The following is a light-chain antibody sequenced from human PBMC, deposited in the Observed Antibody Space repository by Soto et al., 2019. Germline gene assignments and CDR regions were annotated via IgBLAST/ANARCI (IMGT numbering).Light chain of an antibody. V-gene: IGKV3-15*01. J-gene: IGKJ1*01. CDR1: QSVSSN. Sequence: EIVMTQSPATLSLSPGERATLSCRASQSVSSNLAWYQQKPGQAPRLLIYGASTRATGIPARFSGSGSGTDFTLTISSLQSEDFAVYYCQQYHNWPPWTFGQGTQVDIK. CDR2: GAS. CDR3: QQYHNWPPWT.